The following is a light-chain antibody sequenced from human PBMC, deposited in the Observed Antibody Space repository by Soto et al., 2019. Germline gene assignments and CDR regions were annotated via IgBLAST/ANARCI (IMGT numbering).Light chain of an antibody. CDR2: GAS. J-gene: IGKJ5*01. CDR3: QQYHNWPIT. V-gene: IGKV3-15*01. CDR1: QSVSSN. Sequence: EIVMTQSPATLSVSPGERATLSCRASQSVSSNLAWYQQKPGQAPRLLIYGASTRATGIPARFSGSGSGTEFTLTISSLQSEDFAVYSCQQYHNWPITFGQGTRLEIK.